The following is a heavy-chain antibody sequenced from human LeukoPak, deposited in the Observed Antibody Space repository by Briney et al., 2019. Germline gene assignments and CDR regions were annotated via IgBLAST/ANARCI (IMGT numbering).Heavy chain of an antibody. CDR2: IYPGDSDT. CDR1: GYTFTTYW. V-gene: IGHV5-51*01. CDR3: AGQRGDTAMVRFDY. J-gene: IGHJ4*02. D-gene: IGHD5-18*01. Sequence: GESLKISCKGSGYTFTTYWIGWMRQMPGKGLEWMGIIYPGDSDTKYSPSFQGQVTISADKSISTAYLQWSSLKASDTAMYYCAGQRGDTAMVRFDYWGQGTLVTVSS.